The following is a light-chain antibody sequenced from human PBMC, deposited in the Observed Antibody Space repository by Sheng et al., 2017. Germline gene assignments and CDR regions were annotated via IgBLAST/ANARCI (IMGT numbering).Light chain of an antibody. V-gene: IGKV1-12*01. J-gene: IGKJ3*01. CDR2: SCI. CDR1: QGISSW. Sequence: DIQMTQSPSSVSASVGDRVTITCRASQGISSWLAWYQQKPGKAPKLLIYSCIRVCKVGSHQGSAGSGSGTDFTLTISSLQPEDFATYYCQQANSFPRGFTFGLGPSGISN. CDR3: QQANSFPRGFT.